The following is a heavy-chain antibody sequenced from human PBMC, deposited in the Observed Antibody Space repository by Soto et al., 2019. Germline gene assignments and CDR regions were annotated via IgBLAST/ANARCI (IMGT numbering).Heavy chain of an antibody. V-gene: IGHV3-33*01. CDR2: IWSDGSNK. Sequence: GSLRLSCAASGFTFSSYGMHWVRQAPGKGLEWVAVIWSDGSNKYYADSVKGRFTISRDNSKNTLYLQMNSLRAEDTAVYYCARDRIYGSGSFYNVGYWGQGTLVTVSS. D-gene: IGHD3-10*01. J-gene: IGHJ4*02. CDR1: GFTFSSYG. CDR3: ARDRIYGSGSFYNVGY.